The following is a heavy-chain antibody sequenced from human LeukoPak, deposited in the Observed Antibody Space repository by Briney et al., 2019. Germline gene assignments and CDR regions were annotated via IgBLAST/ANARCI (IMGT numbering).Heavy chain of an antibody. CDR3: AKAEMATIGGNFDY. CDR2: IGGSGGST. J-gene: IGHJ4*02. V-gene: IGHV3-23*01. D-gene: IGHD5-24*01. CDR1: GFTFSSYA. Sequence: PGRSLRLSCAASGFTFSSYAMSWVRQAPGKGLEWVSAIGGSGGSTYYADSVKGRFTISRDNSENTLYLQMNSLRAEDTAVYYCAKAEMATIGGNFDYWGQGTLVTVSS.